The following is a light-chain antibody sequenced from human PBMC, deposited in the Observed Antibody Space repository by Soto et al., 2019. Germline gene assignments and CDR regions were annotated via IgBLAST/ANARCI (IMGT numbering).Light chain of an antibody. CDR2: EVS. Sequence: QSALTQPPSASGSPGQSVTISCTGTSSDVGGYNYVSWYQQHPGRAPKLMIYEVSKRPPGVPDRFFGSKSGNTASLTVSGLQAEDEADYYCSSYAGSKIVVFGGGTKLTVL. CDR3: SSYAGSKIVV. V-gene: IGLV2-8*01. CDR1: SSDVGGYNY. J-gene: IGLJ2*01.